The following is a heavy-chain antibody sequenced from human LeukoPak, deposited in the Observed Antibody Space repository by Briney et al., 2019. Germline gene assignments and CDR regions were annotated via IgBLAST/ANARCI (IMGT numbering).Heavy chain of an antibody. CDR2: ISGTGDRT. CDR1: GFSFDTTD. CDR3: VKNSGIWSF. Sequence: GGSLRLSCAASGFSFDTTDMTWVRQAPGKGPEWLSCISGTGDRTYYADSVRGRFTISRDNSKNMLYLQMTSLRVEDTATYYCVKNSGIWSFWGRGTLAAVSS. D-gene: IGHD1-26*01. J-gene: IGHJ4*02. V-gene: IGHV3-23*01.